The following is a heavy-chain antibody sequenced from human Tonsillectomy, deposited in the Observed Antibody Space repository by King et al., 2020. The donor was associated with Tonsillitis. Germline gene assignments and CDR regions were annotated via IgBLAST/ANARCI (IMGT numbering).Heavy chain of an antibody. J-gene: IGHJ3*02. CDR3: AKDLRSYYRASGFDI. D-gene: IGHD3-10*01. V-gene: IGHV3-23*01. Sequence: DPVKGRFTIARDNSKETLYLQMNSLRAEDTALYYCAKDLRSYYRASGFDIWGQGTMVTVSS.